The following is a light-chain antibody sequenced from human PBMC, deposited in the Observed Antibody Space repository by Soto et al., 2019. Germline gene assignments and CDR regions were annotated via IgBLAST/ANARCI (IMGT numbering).Light chain of an antibody. J-gene: IGKJ1*01. CDR1: QSISNTF. V-gene: IGKV3-20*01. CDR2: GAS. CDR3: QQYYSSWT. Sequence: EIVLTQSPGTLSLSPGEGATLSCRASQSISNTFLAWYQQRPGQAPRILIYGASRRATGIPDRFSGSGSGTDFTLTSSRLEPEDVALYYCQQYYSSWTFGQGTKVEMK.